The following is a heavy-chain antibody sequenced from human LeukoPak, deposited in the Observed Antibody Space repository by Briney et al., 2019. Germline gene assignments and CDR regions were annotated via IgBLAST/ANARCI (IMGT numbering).Heavy chain of an antibody. D-gene: IGHD2-21*02. V-gene: IGHV3-11*01. CDR3: VREDTPATANY. Sequence: GGSLRLSCAASGFIFSDYYVNWIRQAPGKGLEWVSSISSSASSIYYADSVRGRFTISRDNSKDTLFLQIHSLRPGDTAVYYCVREDTPATANYWGQGTLVTISS. CDR1: GFIFSDYY. J-gene: IGHJ4*02. CDR2: ISSSASSI.